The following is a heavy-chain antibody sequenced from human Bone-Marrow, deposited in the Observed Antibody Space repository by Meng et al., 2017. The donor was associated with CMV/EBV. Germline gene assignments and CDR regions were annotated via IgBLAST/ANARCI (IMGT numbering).Heavy chain of an antibody. J-gene: IGHJ6*02. D-gene: IGHD3-16*01. CDR1: GFTFSSYE. CDR3: ARDVGGLGYYGMDV. Sequence: GGSLRLSCAASGFTFSSYEMNWVRQAPGKGLEWVAVISYDGSNKYYADSVKGRFTISRDNSKNTLYLQMNSLRAEDTAVYYCARDVGGLGYYGMDVWGQGTTVTVSS. V-gene: IGHV3-30-3*01. CDR2: ISYDGSNK.